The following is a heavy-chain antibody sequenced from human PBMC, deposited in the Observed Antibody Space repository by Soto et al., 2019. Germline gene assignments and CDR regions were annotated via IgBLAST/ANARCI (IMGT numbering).Heavy chain of an antibody. CDR2: IIPIFGTA. CDR3: ARDRGPSSGYYPYWFDP. V-gene: IGHV1-69*12. Sequence: QVQLVQSGAEVKKPGSSVKVSCKASGGTFSSYAITWVRQAPGQGLEWMGGIIPIFGTANYAQKFQARVTITADEPTSTAYMERSSLRSEDTAVYYCARDRGPSSGYYPYWFDPWGQGTLVTVSS. CDR1: GGTFSSYA. D-gene: IGHD3-22*01. J-gene: IGHJ5*02.